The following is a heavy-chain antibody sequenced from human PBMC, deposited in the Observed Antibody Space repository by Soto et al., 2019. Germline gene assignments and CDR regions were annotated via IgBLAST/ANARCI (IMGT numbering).Heavy chain of an antibody. J-gene: IGHJ4*02. CDR1: GFTFSSYA. CDR2: ISGSGGST. D-gene: IGHD6-6*01. V-gene: IGHV3-23*01. CDR3: AKDLVLYSSSSPHHFDY. Sequence: EVQLLESGGGLVQPGGSLRLSCAASGFTFSSYAMSWVRQAPGKGLECISVISGSGGSTYYADSVKGRFTISRDNHKKSLYMQMNSLKADDSATYYCAKDLVLYSSSSPHHFDYWGQGSRVTVS.